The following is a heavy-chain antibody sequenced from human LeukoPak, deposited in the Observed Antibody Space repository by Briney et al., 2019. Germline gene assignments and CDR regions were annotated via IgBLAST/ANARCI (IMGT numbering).Heavy chain of an antibody. D-gene: IGHD6-6*01. CDR2: IYTSGTT. V-gene: IGHV4-61*02. J-gene: IGHJ6*03. CDR3: ARWSGSVTARNYYYYMDV. Sequence: PSQTLSLTCTVSGGSVRRGNYYWTWIRQPAGSGLEWIGRIYTSGTTDYNPSLRTRVTISVDASRNQFSLNLSSVTAADTAVYYCARWSGSVTARNYYYYMDVWGEGTTVTVSS. CDR1: GGSVRRGNYY.